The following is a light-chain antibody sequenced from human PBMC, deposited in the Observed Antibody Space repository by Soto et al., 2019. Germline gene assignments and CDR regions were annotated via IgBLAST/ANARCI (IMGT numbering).Light chain of an antibody. V-gene: IGKV1-5*03. CDR3: QQYNSSRT. CDR2: KAS. Sequence: DIQMPQSPSTLSASVGDRVTITCRASQSISSWLAWYQQKPGKAPKLLIYKASSLESGVPSRFSGSGSGTEFTLTISSLQPDDFATYYCQQYNSSRTFGQGTKVEIK. J-gene: IGKJ1*01. CDR1: QSISSW.